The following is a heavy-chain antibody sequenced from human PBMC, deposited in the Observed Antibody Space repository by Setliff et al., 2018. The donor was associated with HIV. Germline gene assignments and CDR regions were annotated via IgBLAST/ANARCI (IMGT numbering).Heavy chain of an antibody. D-gene: IGHD5-18*01. CDR1: GGSFSGYY. V-gene: IGHV4-34*01. CDR2: INHSGST. Sequence: SETLSLTCAVYGGSFSGYYWSWIRQPPGKGLEWIGDINHSGSTNYNPSLKSRVTISVDTSKNQFSLKLSSVTAADTAVYYCARGNAYPGIQLVDYWGQGTLVTVSS. CDR3: ARGNAYPGIQLVDY. J-gene: IGHJ4*02.